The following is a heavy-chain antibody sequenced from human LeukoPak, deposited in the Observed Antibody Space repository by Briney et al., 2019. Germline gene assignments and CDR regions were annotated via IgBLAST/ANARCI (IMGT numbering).Heavy chain of an antibody. V-gene: IGHV3-7*01. Sequence: GGSLRLSCAASGFTFSSYWMSWVRQAPGKGLEWVANIKQDGSEKYYVDSVKGRFTISRDNAKNSLYLQMNSLRAEDTAVYYCARARGSIAARPDYMDVWGKGTTVTVS. CDR1: GFTFSSYW. D-gene: IGHD6-6*01. CDR3: ARARGSIAARPDYMDV. CDR2: IKQDGSEK. J-gene: IGHJ6*03.